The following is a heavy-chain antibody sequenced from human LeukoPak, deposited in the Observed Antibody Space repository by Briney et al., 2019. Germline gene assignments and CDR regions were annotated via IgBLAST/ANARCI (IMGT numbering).Heavy chain of an antibody. Sequence: GGSLRLSCAASGFTFSNYALIWVRQAPERGLQWVSAITGSGAGTYYEDSVKGRFTISRDNSKNTLYLQMNSLGAEDTAVYYCAKDGARTGVRYFDYWGQGTLVTVSS. V-gene: IGHV3-23*01. D-gene: IGHD7-27*01. CDR3: AKDGARTGVRYFDY. CDR1: GFTFSNYA. CDR2: ITGSGAGT. J-gene: IGHJ4*02.